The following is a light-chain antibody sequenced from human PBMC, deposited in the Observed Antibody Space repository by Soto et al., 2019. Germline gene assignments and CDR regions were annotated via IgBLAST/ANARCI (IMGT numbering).Light chain of an antibody. CDR1: SSDVGGYNF. V-gene: IGLV2-8*01. Sequence: QSALTQPPSASESPGQSVTISCTGTSSDVGGYNFVSWYQQHPGKAPKLMIFEVNKRPSGVPDRFSGSKSGNTASLTVSGLQAEDEADYYCSSYAGTNVVFGGGTKVTVL. J-gene: IGLJ2*01. CDR3: SSYAGTNVV. CDR2: EVN.